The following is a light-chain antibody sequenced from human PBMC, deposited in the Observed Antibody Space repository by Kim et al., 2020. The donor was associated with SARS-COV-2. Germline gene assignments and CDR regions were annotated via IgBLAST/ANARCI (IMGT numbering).Light chain of an antibody. V-gene: IGKV3-20*01. Sequence: SPGERATLSCRASQSVSSRSLAWYQQRPGQAPRILISGTSSRATGIPDRFSGSGSGTDFTLTISSLEPEDFAVYYCQQYGTSPRTFGQGTKVDIK. CDR1: QSVSSRS. CDR3: QQYGTSPRT. J-gene: IGKJ1*01. CDR2: GTS.